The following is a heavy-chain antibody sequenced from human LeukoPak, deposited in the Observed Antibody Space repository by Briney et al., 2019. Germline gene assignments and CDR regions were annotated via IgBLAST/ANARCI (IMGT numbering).Heavy chain of an antibody. J-gene: IGHJ4*02. CDR3: ARDATWYGSGFYFDY. Sequence: ASVKVSCKASGYTFTSYGISWVRQAPGQGLEWMGWVSPYNGNANYAQKLQGRVTMTTDTSTSTAYMELRSLRSDDTAVYYCARDATWYGSGFYFDYWGQGTLVTVSS. V-gene: IGHV1-18*01. CDR2: VSPYNGNA. D-gene: IGHD3-10*01. CDR1: GYTFTSYG.